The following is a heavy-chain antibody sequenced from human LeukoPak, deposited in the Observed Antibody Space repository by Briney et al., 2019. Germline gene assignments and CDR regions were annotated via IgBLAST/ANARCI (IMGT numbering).Heavy chain of an antibody. CDR1: GFTFSSYS. D-gene: IGHD3-3*01. V-gene: IGHV3-21*01. CDR3: ASYYDFWSGYYTYYFDY. J-gene: IGHJ4*02. CDR2: ISSSSSYI. Sequence: GGSLRLSCAASGFTFSSYSMNWVRQAPGKGLEWVSSISSSSSYIYYADSVKDRFTISRDNAKNSLYLQMNSLRAEDTAVYYCASYYDFWSGYYTYYFDYWGQGTLVTVSS.